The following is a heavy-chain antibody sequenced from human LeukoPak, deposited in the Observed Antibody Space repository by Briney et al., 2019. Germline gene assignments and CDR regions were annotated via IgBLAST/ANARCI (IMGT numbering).Heavy chain of an antibody. V-gene: IGHV3-11*01. CDR2: ISSSGSTI. D-gene: IGHD3-22*01. CDR1: GFTFSDYY. CDR3: ARDRGSSGYYYLEFDY. Sequence: GGSLRLSCAAPGFTFSDYYMSWIRQAPGKGLEWVSYISSSGSTIYYADSVKGRFTISRDNAKNSLYLQMNSLRAEDTAVYYCARDRGSSGYYYLEFDYWGQGTLVTVSS. J-gene: IGHJ4*02.